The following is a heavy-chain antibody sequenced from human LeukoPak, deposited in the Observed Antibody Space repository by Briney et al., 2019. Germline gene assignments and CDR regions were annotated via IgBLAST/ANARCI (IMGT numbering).Heavy chain of an antibody. V-gene: IGHV3-48*01. Sequence: GGSLRLSCAASGFTFSSYSMNWVRQAPGKGLEWVSYISSSSSTIYYADSVKGRFTISRDNAKNSLYLQMNSLRAEDTAVYYCARKLTGTTPGEVDYWGQGTLVTVSS. CDR1: GFTFSSYS. J-gene: IGHJ4*02. CDR3: ARKLTGTTPGEVDY. D-gene: IGHD1-7*01. CDR2: ISSSSSTI.